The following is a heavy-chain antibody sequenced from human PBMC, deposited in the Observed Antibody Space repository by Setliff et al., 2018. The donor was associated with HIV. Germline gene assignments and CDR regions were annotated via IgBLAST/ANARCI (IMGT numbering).Heavy chain of an antibody. D-gene: IGHD2-2*01. CDR2: ISSYIGTT. CDR3: AKDHLVVVPADNDWFDP. CDR1: GFLLTDYN. Sequence: PGGSLRLSCAVSGFLLTDYNMNWVRQAPGKGLEWVSYISSYIGTTSYADSVKGRFTISRDNSKNTLYLQMNSLRAEDTAVYYCAKDHLVVVPADNDWFDPWGQGTLVTVSS. V-gene: IGHV3-23*01. J-gene: IGHJ5*02.